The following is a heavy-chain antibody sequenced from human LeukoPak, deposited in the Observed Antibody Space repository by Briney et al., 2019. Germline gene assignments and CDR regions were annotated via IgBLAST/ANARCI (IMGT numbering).Heavy chain of an antibody. Sequence: ASVKVSCKASGGTXSSYAISWVRQAPGQGLEWMGGIIPIFGTANYAQKFQGRVTITADESTSTAYMELSSLRSEDTAVYYCARDLVVRGVPKTWFDPWGQGTLVTVSS. D-gene: IGHD3-10*01. CDR1: GGTXSSYA. V-gene: IGHV1-69*13. J-gene: IGHJ5*02. CDR2: IIPIFGTA. CDR3: ARDLVVRGVPKTWFDP.